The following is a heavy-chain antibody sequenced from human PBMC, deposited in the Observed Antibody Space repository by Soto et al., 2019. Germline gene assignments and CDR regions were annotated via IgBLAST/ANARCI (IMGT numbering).Heavy chain of an antibody. Sequence: SQTLSLTCSVSGGYISSGGNYCSWIRQHPGKGLERIGFIYYTGHTKYNAALKSRASISGDMSENQFSLTLTSVTAADTAVYYCAREGINQAVFDSWGRGRLVTVSA. CDR1: GGYISSGGNY. J-gene: IGHJ4*02. CDR3: AREGINQAVFDS. V-gene: IGHV4-31*03. CDR2: IYYTGHT. D-gene: IGHD3-3*02.